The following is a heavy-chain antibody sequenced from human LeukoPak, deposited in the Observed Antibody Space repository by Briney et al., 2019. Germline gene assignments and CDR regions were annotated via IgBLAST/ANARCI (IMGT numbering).Heavy chain of an antibody. V-gene: IGHV3-48*03. Sequence: PGGSLRLSCAASGFTFSSYEMNWVRQAPGKGLEWVSYISSGDSPMYYADSVKGRFTISRDNSKNTLYLQMNSLRAEDTAVYYCARDRQGTPGTFDIWGQGTMVTVSP. J-gene: IGHJ3*02. D-gene: IGHD1-1*01. CDR1: GFTFSSYE. CDR2: ISSGDSPM. CDR3: ARDRQGTPGTFDI.